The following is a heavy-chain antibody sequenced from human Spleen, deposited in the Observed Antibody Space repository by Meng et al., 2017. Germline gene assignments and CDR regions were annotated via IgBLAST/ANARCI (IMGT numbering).Heavy chain of an antibody. J-gene: IGHJ4*02. CDR3: ARATAPHYFAY. D-gene: IGHD5-18*01. CDR2: IYYGGTT. CDR1: SGSISPYY. V-gene: IGHV4-59*01. Sequence: SETLSLTCTVSSGSISPYYWSWIRQSPGKGLELIGYIYYGGTTNYNPSLKSRVTISVDTSKNQFSLKLNSLTAADTAMYYCARATAPHYFAYWGQGTLVTVSS.